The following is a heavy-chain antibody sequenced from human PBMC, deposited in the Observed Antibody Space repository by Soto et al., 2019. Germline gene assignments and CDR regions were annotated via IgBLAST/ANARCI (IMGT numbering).Heavy chain of an antibody. V-gene: IGHV3-30*18. CDR2: ISYDGSNK. Sequence: QVQLVESGGGVVQPRRSLRLSCAASGFTFSSYGMHWVRQAPGKGLEWVAVISYDGSNKYYADSVKGRFTISRDNSKNTLYLQMNSLRAEDTAVYYCAKAYSSSWYGLDYWGQGTLVTVSS. J-gene: IGHJ4*02. D-gene: IGHD6-13*01. CDR1: GFTFSSYG. CDR3: AKAYSSSWYGLDY.